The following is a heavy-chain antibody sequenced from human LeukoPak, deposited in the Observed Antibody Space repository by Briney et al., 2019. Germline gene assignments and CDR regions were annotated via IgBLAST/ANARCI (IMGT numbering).Heavy chain of an antibody. J-gene: IGHJ4*02. V-gene: IGHV3-23*01. CDR2: IRGSGVST. CDR1: GFNFISYS. Sequence: GGSLRLSCAASGFNFISYSMSWVRQAPGKGLEWVSVIRGSGVSTYYADSEKGRFTISRDNSKNTLYLQMNNLRAEDTAIYYCAKRQGSSASCYDYWGQGTLVTVSS. CDR3: AKRQGSSASCYDY. D-gene: IGHD2-2*01.